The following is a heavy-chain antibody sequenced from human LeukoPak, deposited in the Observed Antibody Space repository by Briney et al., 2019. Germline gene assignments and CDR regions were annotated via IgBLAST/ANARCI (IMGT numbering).Heavy chain of an antibody. D-gene: IGHD6-13*01. CDR1: GYTFTGYY. CDR3: ARGDSSSWYCFDY. Sequence: ASVKVSCKASGYTFTGYYMHWVRQAPGQGLEWMGWINPNSGGTNYAQKFQGRVTMTRDTSISTAYMELSRLRSDDTAVYYCARGDSSSWYCFDYWGQGTLVTVSS. V-gene: IGHV1-2*02. CDR2: INPNSGGT. J-gene: IGHJ4*02.